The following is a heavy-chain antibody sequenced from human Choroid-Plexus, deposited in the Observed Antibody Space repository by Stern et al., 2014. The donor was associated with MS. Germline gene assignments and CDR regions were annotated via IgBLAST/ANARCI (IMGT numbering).Heavy chain of an antibody. CDR1: GFTLGSCA. V-gene: IGHV3-30*18. CDR3: AKDRQYLTYFFDH. Sequence: VQLEESGGGVVQPGRPLRLSCVASGFTLGSCAMHWVRQAPGQGLEWVAGSSCDGSKKYYADSVTGLFTISRDNSQNTLFMQMSSRSPEAAALYYFAKDRQYLTYFFDHWGQGTLVTVSS. J-gene: IGHJ5*02. D-gene: IGHD2/OR15-2a*01. CDR2: SSCDGSKK.